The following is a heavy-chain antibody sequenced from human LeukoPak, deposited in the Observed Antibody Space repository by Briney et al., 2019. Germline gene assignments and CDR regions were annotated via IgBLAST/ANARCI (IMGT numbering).Heavy chain of an antibody. J-gene: IGHJ4*02. CDR3: ASSDWNYAR. CDR2: IHYSGST. D-gene: IGHD1-7*01. CDR1: GGSISNYY. V-gene: IGHV4-59*08. Sequence: SETLSLTCSVSGGSISNYYWSWFRQPPGKGLEWIGYIHYSGSTNYNPSLGSRVTISLDTSKKQFSLRLSSATAADTAVYYCASSDWNYARWGQGTLVTVSS.